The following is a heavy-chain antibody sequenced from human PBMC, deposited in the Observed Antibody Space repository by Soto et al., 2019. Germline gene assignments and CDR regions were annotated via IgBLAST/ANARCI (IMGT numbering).Heavy chain of an antibody. V-gene: IGHV4-39*01. CDR1: GGSISSSRNY. CDR2: IYYTGST. D-gene: IGHD2-21*01. J-gene: IGHJ4*02. CDR3: AGHSVLVLVPHY. Sequence: QLQLQESGPGLVKPSETLSLTCTVSGGSISSSRNYWGWIRQPPGKGLEWMGSIYYTGSTYYHPSQKRRVPVSADTSHNQFSLKLSSVTAADTAVYYCAGHSVLVLVPHYWGQGSLVTVST.